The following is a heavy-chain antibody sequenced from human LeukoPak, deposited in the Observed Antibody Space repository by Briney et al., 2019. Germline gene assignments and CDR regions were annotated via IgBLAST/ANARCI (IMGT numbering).Heavy chain of an antibody. J-gene: IGHJ5*02. D-gene: IGHD3-10*01. CDR2: INEDGREK. V-gene: IGHV3-7*01. CDR1: GFTFNTYW. Sequence: GGSLRLSCAASGFTFNTYWMTWVRQAPAKGLEWVANINEDGREKYYVDSVKGRIFISRDNARHSLYLQMNSPRAEDTAVYYCVRGGFSLDRWGQGTLVTVSS. CDR3: VRGGFSLDR.